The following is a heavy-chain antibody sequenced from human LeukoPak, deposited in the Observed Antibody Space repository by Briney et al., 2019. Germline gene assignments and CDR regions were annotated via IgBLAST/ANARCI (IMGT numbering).Heavy chain of an antibody. V-gene: IGHV1-2*02. Sequence: ASVKVSCKASGYTFSGYYVHWVRQAPGQGLEWMGWINPNSGGTNYAQKFQGRVTMTGDTSISTVYMELSRLSSDDAAVYYCARPLELRTQTGRGLDAFDIWGQGTMVTVSS. CDR3: ARPLELRTQTGRGLDAFDI. D-gene: IGHD1-14*01. J-gene: IGHJ3*02. CDR1: GYTFSGYY. CDR2: INPNSGGT.